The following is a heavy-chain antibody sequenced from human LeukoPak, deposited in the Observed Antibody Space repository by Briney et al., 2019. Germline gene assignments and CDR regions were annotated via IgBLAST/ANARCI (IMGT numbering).Heavy chain of an antibody. D-gene: IGHD1-26*01. CDR2: INPSGGST. Sequence: GASVKVSCKASGYTFTSYDINWLRQAPGQGLEWMGIINPSGGSTSYAQKFQGRVTMTRDTSTSTVYMELSSLRSEDTAVYYCARALYSGSYMSDYYYYGMDVWGQGTTVTVSS. CDR3: ARALYSGSYMSDYYYYGMDV. CDR1: GYTFTSYD. J-gene: IGHJ6*02. V-gene: IGHV1-46*01.